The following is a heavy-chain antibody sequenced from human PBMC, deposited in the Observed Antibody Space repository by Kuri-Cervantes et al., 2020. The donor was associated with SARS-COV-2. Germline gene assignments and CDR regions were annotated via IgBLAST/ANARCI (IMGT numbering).Heavy chain of an antibody. CDR3: ARDVGVYYYDSSGYYFDY. Sequence: SLKISCAASGFTFDDYAMHWVRQAPGKGLEWVSGISWNSGSIGYADSVKGRFTISRDNAKNSLYLQMNSLRAEDTAVYYCARDVGVYYYDSSGYYFDYWGQGTLVTVSS. D-gene: IGHD3-22*01. J-gene: IGHJ4*02. CDR2: ISWNSGSI. V-gene: IGHV3-9*01. CDR1: GFTFDDYA.